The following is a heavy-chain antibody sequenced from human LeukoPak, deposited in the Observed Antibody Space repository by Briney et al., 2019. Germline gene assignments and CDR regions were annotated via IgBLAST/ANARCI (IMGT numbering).Heavy chain of an antibody. CDR1: GGSVSSSTFY. D-gene: IGHD6-19*01. V-gene: IGHV4-39*01. CDR2: ISYLGST. Sequence: PSETLSRTCTLSGGSVSSSTFYWGWFGQPPGKGLAWIGSISYLGSTYYNPSLRSRVTMSMDTSKNQFSLKLNSVTAADTAVYYCSTMSDTGGWHWNFDYWGQGTLVTVSS. J-gene: IGHJ4*02. CDR3: STMSDTGGWHWNFDY.